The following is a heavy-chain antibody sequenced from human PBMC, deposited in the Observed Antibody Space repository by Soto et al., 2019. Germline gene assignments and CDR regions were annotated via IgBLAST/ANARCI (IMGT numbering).Heavy chain of an antibody. CDR2: IYWNDDK. D-gene: IGHD3-3*01. CDR1: GFSLSTSGVG. V-gene: IGHV2-5*01. Sequence: QITLKESGPTLVNPTQTLTLTCTFSGFSLSTSGVGVGWIRQPPGKALEWLALIYWNDDKRYSPSLKSRLTISKDTSKNQVVLTMTNMDPVDTATYYCAHKYDDFWSGYYGLWGYFDYWGQGTLVTVSS. CDR3: AHKYDDFWSGYYGLWGYFDY. J-gene: IGHJ4*02.